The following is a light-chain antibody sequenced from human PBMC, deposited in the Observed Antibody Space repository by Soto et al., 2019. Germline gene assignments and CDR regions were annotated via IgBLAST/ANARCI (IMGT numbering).Light chain of an antibody. CDR1: QNINTY. V-gene: IGKV1-39*01. Sequence: DIPMTQSPSSLSASVGDRVIITCRASQNINTYLNWYQQKPEKAPELLIYAASSLQSGVPSRFSGSGSGTDFTLSITSLQPEDFATYFCQHCFSPPFTFGPGTKVDFK. J-gene: IGKJ3*01. CDR3: QHCFSPPFT. CDR2: AAS.